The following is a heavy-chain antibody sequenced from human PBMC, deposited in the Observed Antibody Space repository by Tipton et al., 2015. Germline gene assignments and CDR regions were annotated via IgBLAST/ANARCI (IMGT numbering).Heavy chain of an antibody. CDR3: AGGDDIIARAGGHYYFIDV. D-gene: IGHD2-15*01. J-gene: IGHJ6*02. Sequence: QSGPEVKKPGSSMRVSCKVSGDILSNYAITWVRQAPGQGLEWMGEIVTAFGTTNYAQKFQGRVTMTADESASTVYMELTRLTAEDKALYFCAGGDDIIARAGGHYYFIDVWGQGTMVTVSS. CDR1: GDILSNYA. CDR2: IVTAFGTT. V-gene: IGHV1-69*01.